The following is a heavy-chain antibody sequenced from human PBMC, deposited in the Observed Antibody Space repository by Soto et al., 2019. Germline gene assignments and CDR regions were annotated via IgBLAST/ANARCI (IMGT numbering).Heavy chain of an antibody. CDR3: ARGPYGDYVGFDY. V-gene: IGHV4-31*03. CDR1: GGSISSGDYY. CDR2: IYYSGST. D-gene: IGHD4-17*01. Sequence: QVQLQESGPGLVKPSQTLSLTCTVSGGSISSGDYYWSWIRQHPGKGLEWIGYIYYSGSTYYNPFLKRRVTISVHTSKNQFSLKLSSVTAAETAVYYGARGPYGDYVGFDYWGQGTLVTVSS. J-gene: IGHJ4*02.